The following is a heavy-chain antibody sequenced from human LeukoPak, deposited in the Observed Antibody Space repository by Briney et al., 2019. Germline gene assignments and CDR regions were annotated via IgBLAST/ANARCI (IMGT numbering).Heavy chain of an antibody. CDR3: ARQLYTATPGY. Sequence: SLKISCKGSGYRFTRYWIGWVRQMPGKGLEWMGIIYPGDSDTRYSPSFQGQVTISADKSISTAYLQWGSLKASDTAMYYCARQLYTATPGYWGQGTLVTVSS. V-gene: IGHV5-51*01. J-gene: IGHJ4*02. CDR2: IYPGDSDT. D-gene: IGHD5-18*01. CDR1: GYRFTRYW.